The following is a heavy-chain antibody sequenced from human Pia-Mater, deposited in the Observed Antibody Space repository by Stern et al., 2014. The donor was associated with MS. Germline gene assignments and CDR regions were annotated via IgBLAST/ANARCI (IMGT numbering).Heavy chain of an antibody. D-gene: IGHD2-8*01. J-gene: IGHJ6*02. Sequence: QLVQSGAEVKKPVASVKVSCKASGYTFTSSGINWVRQAPGQGLEWMGWISAYNGNTNYAQKVQGRITMTTDPSTRKASRELRSLRSDDTAVYYCARDKMVYATHYYYYGMDVWGQGTTVTVSS. CDR1: GYTFTSSG. CDR2: ISAYNGNT. V-gene: IGHV1-18*01. CDR3: ARDKMVYATHYYYYGMDV.